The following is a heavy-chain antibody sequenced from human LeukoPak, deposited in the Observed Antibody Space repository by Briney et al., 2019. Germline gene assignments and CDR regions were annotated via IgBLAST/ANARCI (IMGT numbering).Heavy chain of an antibody. CDR2: IYSGGST. CDR3: ARGGSYLSAFDI. V-gene: IGHV3-53*01. D-gene: IGHD1-26*01. Sequence: QTGGSLRLSCAASGFTVSSHYMSSVRQAPGKGLEWVSIIYSGGSTFYADSVKGRFTISRDNSKNTLYLQMNSLRAEDTAVYYCARGGSYLSAFDIWGQGTMVTVSS. J-gene: IGHJ3*02. CDR1: GFTVSSHY.